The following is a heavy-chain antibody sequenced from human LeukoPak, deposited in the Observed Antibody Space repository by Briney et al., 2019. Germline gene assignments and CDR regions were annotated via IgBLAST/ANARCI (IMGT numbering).Heavy chain of an antibody. CDR3: ARTRYYYNSRSYGAPYYFDY. D-gene: IGHD3-10*01. Sequence: SETLSLTCAVSGGSFSGYYWNWIRQSPGKGLEWIGEINHSGSTHYNPSLKSRVTISVGTSQKQFSLRLTSVTAADTAVYYCARTRYYYNSRSYGAPYYFDYWGQGTLVTVSS. V-gene: IGHV4-34*01. CDR1: GGSFSGYY. J-gene: IGHJ4*02. CDR2: INHSGST.